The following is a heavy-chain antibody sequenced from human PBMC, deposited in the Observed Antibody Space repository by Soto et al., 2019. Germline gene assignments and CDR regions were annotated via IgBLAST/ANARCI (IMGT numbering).Heavy chain of an antibody. CDR3: AGKGGNWNWYYYYGMDV. V-gene: IGHV3-23*01. CDR2: ISGSGGST. CDR1: GFTFSSYA. Sequence: EVQLLESGGGLVQPGGSLRLSCAASGFTFSSYAMSWVRQAPGKGLEWVSAISGSGGSTYYADSVKGRFTISRDNTKNALYLQINSLRAEDTAVYYCAGKGGNWNWYYYYGMDVWGQGTTVTVSS. D-gene: IGHD1-1*01. J-gene: IGHJ6*02.